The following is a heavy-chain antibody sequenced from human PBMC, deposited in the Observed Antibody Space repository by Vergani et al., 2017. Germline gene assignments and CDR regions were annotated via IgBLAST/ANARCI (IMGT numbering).Heavy chain of an antibody. J-gene: IGHJ6*03. D-gene: IGHD2-15*01. CDR3: ARDGDIASYYYYMDV. Sequence: VQLVESGGGLVQPGGSLRLSCAASGFTFSSYGMHWVRQAPGKGLEWVAVIWYDGSNKYYADSVKGRFTISRDNSKNTLYLQMNSLRAEDTAVYYCARDGDIASYYYYMDVWGKGTTVTVSS. CDR1: GFTFSSYG. V-gene: IGHV3-33*01. CDR2: IWYDGSNK.